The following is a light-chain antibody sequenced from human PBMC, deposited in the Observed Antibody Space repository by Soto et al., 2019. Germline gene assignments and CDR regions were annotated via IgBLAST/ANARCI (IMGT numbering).Light chain of an antibody. CDR1: QSVSSSY. CDR3: QQYGGSPRT. J-gene: IGKJ1*01. Sequence: EIVLTQSPGTLSLSPGEIATLSFSASQSVSSSYLAWYQQKPGQAPRLLIYGASSRATGIPDRFSGSGSGTDFTLTISRLEPEDFAVYYCQQYGGSPRTFGQGTKVDIK. V-gene: IGKV3-20*01. CDR2: GAS.